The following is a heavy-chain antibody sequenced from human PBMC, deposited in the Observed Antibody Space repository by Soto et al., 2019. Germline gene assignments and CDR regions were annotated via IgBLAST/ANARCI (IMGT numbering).Heavy chain of an antibody. V-gene: IGHV3-21*01. CDR1: GFTFSSYS. CDR3: ARDDKRGYDFGY. Sequence: EVQLVESGGGLVKPGGSLRLSCAASGFTFSSYSINWVRQAPGKGLEWVSSIRNSTSYIFYADSVKGRFTISRDNAKNSVYLQLNSLRAEDTAVYYCARDDKRGYDFGYWGQGTLVTVSS. CDR2: IRNSTSYI. J-gene: IGHJ4*02. D-gene: IGHD5-12*01.